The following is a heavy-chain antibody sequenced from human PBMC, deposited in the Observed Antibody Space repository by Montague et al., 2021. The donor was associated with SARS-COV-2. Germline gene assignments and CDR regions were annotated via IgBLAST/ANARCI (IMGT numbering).Heavy chain of an antibody. V-gene: IGHV4-39*07. Sequence: SETLSLTCTVSGDSVSSTTYYWAWIRQPPGKGLEYIGTIYYRGSSYYNPSLKSRVAMSVDTSKNQFSLKLDSVTAADTAVYYCARVGGGRTFYYWGQGILVTVSS. CDR3: ARVGGGRTFYY. D-gene: IGHD3-16*01. J-gene: IGHJ4*02. CDR1: GDSVSSTTYY. CDR2: IYYRGSS.